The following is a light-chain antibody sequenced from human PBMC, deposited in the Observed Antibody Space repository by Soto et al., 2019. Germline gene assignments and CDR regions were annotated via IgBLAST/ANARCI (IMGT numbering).Light chain of an antibody. CDR3: QSYDSSLSGSV. V-gene: IGLV1-40*01. J-gene: IGLJ1*01. CDR1: NSNIGAGYD. CDR2: GNS. Sequence: QSVLTQPPSGSGGPGQRVTISCTGSNSNIGAGYDVHWYQQLPGTAPKLLIYGNSNRPSGVPDRFSGSKSVTSASLAITGLQAEDEADYYCQSYDSSLSGSVFGTGTKVPVL.